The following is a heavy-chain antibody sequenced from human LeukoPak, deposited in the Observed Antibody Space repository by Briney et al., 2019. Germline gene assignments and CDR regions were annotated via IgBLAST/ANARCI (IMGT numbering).Heavy chain of an antibody. CDR1: GGSFSGYY. CDR3: ARVGFGDLGSSSPYYYYYYMDV. D-gene: IGHD6-6*01. V-gene: IGHV4-34*01. J-gene: IGHJ6*03. Sequence: SETLSLTCAVYGGSFSGYYWSWIRKPPGKGLEWIGEINHSGSTNYNPSLKSRVTISVDTSKNQFSLKLSSVTAADTAVYYCARVGFGDLGSSSPYYYYYYMDVWGKGTTVTVSS. CDR2: INHSGST.